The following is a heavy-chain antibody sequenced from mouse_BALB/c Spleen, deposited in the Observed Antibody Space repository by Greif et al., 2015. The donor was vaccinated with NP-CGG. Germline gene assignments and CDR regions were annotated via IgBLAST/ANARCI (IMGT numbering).Heavy chain of an antibody. Sequence: EVQLVESGGGLVKPGGSLKLSCAASGFTLSSYALSWVRQSPEKRLEWVAEISSGGSYTSYPDTVTGRFTISRDNAKNTLYLVMSSLRSEDTAMYYCAHLSLYAMDYWGQGTSVTVSS. CDR1: GFTLSSYA. D-gene: IGHD6-2*01. V-gene: IGHV5-9-4*01. J-gene: IGHJ4*01. CDR2: ISSGGSYT. CDR3: AHLSLYAMDY.